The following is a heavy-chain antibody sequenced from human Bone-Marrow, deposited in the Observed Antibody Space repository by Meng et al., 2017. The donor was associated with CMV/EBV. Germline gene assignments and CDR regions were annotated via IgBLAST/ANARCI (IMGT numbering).Heavy chain of an antibody. D-gene: IGHD2-2*01. CDR3: ANLIDCSSTSCYFDY. CDR1: GYTFTRFG. J-gene: IGHJ4*02. Sequence: ASVKVSCKASGYTFTRFGISWVRQAPGQGLEWMGWISAYNGNTNYAQKLQGRVTITADKSTSTAYMELSSLRSEDTAVYYCANLIDCSSTSCYFDYRGQGTLVTVSS. CDR2: ISAYNGNT. V-gene: IGHV1-18*01.